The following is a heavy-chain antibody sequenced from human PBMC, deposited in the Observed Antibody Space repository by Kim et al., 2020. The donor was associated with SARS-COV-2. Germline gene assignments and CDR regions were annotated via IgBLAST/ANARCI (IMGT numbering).Heavy chain of an antibody. D-gene: IGHD2-15*01. CDR1: GFTFSSYW. J-gene: IGHJ4*02. CDR3: ARARVVVVAASRSYYFVY. Sequence: GGSLRLSCAASGFTFSSYWMSWVRQAPGKGLEWVANIKQDGSEKYYVDSVKGRFTISRDNAKNSLYLQMNSLRAEDTAVYYCARARVVVVAASRSYYFVYWGQGTLVTVSS. V-gene: IGHV3-7*01. CDR2: IKQDGSEK.